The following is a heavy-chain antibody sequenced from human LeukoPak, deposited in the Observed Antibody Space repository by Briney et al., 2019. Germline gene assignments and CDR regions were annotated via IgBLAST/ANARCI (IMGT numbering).Heavy chain of an antibody. V-gene: IGHV4-4*02. Sequence: SETLSLTCAVSGGSISSSNWWRWVREPPGKGLEWIGEIYHSGSTNYNPSLKSRVTISVDKSKNQFSLKLSSVTAADTAVYYCAQRETDHYGSGSYYGYWGQGTQVTVSS. CDR1: GGSISSSNW. CDR2: IYHSGST. J-gene: IGHJ4*02. CDR3: AQRETDHYGSGSYYGY. D-gene: IGHD3-10*01.